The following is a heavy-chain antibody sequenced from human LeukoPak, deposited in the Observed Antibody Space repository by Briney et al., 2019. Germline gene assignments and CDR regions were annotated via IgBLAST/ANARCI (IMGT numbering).Heavy chain of an antibody. Sequence: SETLSLTCTVSGGSISSYYWSWIRQPAGKGLEWIGRIYTSGSTNYNPSLKSRVTMSVDTSKNQFSLKLSSVTAADTAVYYCARAGDYTGYYYYMDVWGKGTTVTVSS. J-gene: IGHJ6*03. CDR1: GGSISSYY. CDR2: IYTSGST. D-gene: IGHD4-17*01. V-gene: IGHV4-4*07. CDR3: ARAGDYTGYYYYMDV.